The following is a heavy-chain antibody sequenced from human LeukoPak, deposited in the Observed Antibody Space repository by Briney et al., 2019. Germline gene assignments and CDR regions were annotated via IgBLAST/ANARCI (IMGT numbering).Heavy chain of an antibody. CDR1: GYTFTGYY. Sequence: ASVKVSCKASGYTFTGYYMHWVRQAPGQGLEWMGWINPNSGGTNYAQKFQGWVTMTRDTSNSTAYKELSRLRSGDTAVYYCARGESSSWYRNYYYGMDVWGKGTTVTVSS. D-gene: IGHD6-13*01. CDR2: INPNSGGT. V-gene: IGHV1-2*04. J-gene: IGHJ6*04. CDR3: ARGESSSWYRNYYYGMDV.